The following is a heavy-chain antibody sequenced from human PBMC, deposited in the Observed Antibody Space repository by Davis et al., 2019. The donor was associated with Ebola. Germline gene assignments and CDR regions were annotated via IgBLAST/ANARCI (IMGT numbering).Heavy chain of an antibody. CDR1: GYTFTSYG. D-gene: IGHD3-3*01. V-gene: IGHV1-18*01. CDR3: ARDKGYEIFGVVSSYYYGMDV. Sequence: ASVKVSCKASGYTFTSYGISWVRQAPGQGLEWMGWISAYNGNTNYAQKLQGRVTMTTDTSTSTAYMELRSLRSDDTAVYYCARDKGYEIFGVVSSYYYGMDVWGKGTTVTVSS. J-gene: IGHJ6*04. CDR2: ISAYNGNT.